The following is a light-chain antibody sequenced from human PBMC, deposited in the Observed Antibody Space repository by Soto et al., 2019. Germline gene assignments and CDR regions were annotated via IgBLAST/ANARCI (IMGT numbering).Light chain of an antibody. Sequence: QSVLTQPPSASGTPGQTVIISCSGSRSDIGSNSVNWYQHLPGTAPKLLIYNNNQRPSGVPDRFSGSKSGTSASLAISGLQSEDEAHYYCAAWDDSLTAPVFGTGTKVTVL. CDR3: AAWDDSLTAPV. CDR1: RSDIGSNS. V-gene: IGLV1-44*01. J-gene: IGLJ1*01. CDR2: NNN.